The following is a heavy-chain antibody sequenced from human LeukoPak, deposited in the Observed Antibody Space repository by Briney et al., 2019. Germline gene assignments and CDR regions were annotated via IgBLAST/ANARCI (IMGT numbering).Heavy chain of an antibody. D-gene: IGHD2-15*01. V-gene: IGHV4-38-2*02. J-gene: IGHJ4*02. CDR1: GYSISSGYF. Sequence: PSETLSLTCTVSGYSISSGYFWGWIRQPPGKGLERIGVYHVGTTDNNPSLKSRVTISVDTSKNQMSLKLSSVTAADTAVYYCARNGGRYCSGGSCYKNFDYWGQGTLVTVSS. CDR2: VYHVGTT. CDR3: ARNGGRYCSGGSCYKNFDY.